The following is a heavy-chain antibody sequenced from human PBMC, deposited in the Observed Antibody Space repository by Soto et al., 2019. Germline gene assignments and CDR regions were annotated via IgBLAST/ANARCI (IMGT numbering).Heavy chain of an antibody. CDR3: ARAYCSSTSCYIPSQPGYFDY. V-gene: IGHV1-69*13. D-gene: IGHD2-2*02. CDR1: GGTFSSYA. Sequence: GASVKVSCKASGGTFSSYAISWVRQAPGQGLEWMGGIIPIFGTANYAQKFQGRVTITADESTSTAYMELSSLRSEDTAVYYCARAYCSSTSCYIPSQPGYFDYWGQGTLVTAPQ. CDR2: IIPIFGTA. J-gene: IGHJ4*02.